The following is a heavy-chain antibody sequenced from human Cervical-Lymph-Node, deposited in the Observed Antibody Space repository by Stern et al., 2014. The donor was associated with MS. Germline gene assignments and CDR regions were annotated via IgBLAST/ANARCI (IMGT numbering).Heavy chain of an antibody. J-gene: IGHJ4*02. CDR1: GYTFAGYH. Sequence: QVQLVESGAEVKTPGASVKVSCKASGYTFAGYHVQWVRQAPGQGLEWMGWILTKTGDTNYAQKFQVRVSMTGDTSISTAYMELSGLTFDDTATYYCARDRDFSSWGDFDYWGQGTLVTVSP. V-gene: IGHV1-2*02. D-gene: IGHD6-13*01. CDR3: ARDRDFSSWGDFDY. CDR2: ILTKTGDT.